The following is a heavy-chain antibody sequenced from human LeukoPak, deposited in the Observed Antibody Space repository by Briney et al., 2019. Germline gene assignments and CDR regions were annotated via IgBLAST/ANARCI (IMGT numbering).Heavy chain of an antibody. V-gene: IGHV3-7*01. CDR1: GFTFSNYW. J-gene: IGHJ4*02. CDR2: INQDGSEE. Sequence: GGSLRLSCAASGFTFSNYWMTWVRQAPGKGLEWVAHINQDGSEEHYMDSAKARFTISRDNAKNSLSPQVNSLRAEDTAVYYCVRDGGVSGYDLLDYWGQGTLVTVSS. CDR3: VRDGGVSGYDLLDY. D-gene: IGHD5-12*01.